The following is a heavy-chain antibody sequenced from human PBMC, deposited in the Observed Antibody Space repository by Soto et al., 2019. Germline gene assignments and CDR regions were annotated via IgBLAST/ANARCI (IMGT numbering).Heavy chain of an antibody. CDR3: ASLLRGGAGVFAF. Sequence: PGEALKLSYKGSGYSVTSYWIGWVRQMPGKGLEWMGIIYPGDSDTRYSPSFQGQVTISADKSISTAYLQWSSLKASDTAMYYCASLLRGGAGVFAFWVKGTLVPVSP. V-gene: IGHV5-51*01. CDR1: GYSVTSYW. D-gene: IGHD3-3*01. CDR2: IYPGDSDT. J-gene: IGHJ3*01.